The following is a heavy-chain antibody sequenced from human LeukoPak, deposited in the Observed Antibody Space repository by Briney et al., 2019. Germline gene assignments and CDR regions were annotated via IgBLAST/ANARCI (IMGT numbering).Heavy chain of an antibody. D-gene: IGHD2-15*01. Sequence: GGSLRLSCDASGFSFSDYAMHWVRQAPGKGLEWVSGISAGGHNTHYVDSVKGRFTISRDNSKNTLFVQMNSLSSDDTAVYYCASQPERYCSGGSCLPSTGWGQGTLVTVSS. CDR3: ASQPERYCSGGSCLPSTG. V-gene: IGHV3-23*01. CDR1: GFSFSDYA. CDR2: ISAGGHNT. J-gene: IGHJ4*02.